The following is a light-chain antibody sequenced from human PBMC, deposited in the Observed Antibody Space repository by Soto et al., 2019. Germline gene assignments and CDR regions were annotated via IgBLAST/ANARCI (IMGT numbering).Light chain of an antibody. J-gene: IGLJ1*01. V-gene: IGLV2-14*01. Sequence: QSVLTQPASVSGSPGQSITISCTGTSSDVGGYNYVSWYQQHPGKAPKLMLFDVSNRPSGVSNRFSGSKSGNTASLTISGRQAEDEAEYYCSSYTSSSTRVFGTGTQVTVL. CDR2: DVS. CDR3: SSYTSSSTRV. CDR1: SSDVGGYNY.